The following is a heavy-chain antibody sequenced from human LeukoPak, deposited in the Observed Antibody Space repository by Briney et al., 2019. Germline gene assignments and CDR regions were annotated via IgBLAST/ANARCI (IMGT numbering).Heavy chain of an antibody. Sequence: PVKVSCKASGGTFTSYAISWVRQAPGQGLEWMGGIIPIFGTANYAQKFQGRVTITADKSTSTAYMELSSLRSEDTAVYYCARKVVPAAVGFDLWGQGTLVTVSS. CDR1: GGTFTSYA. J-gene: IGHJ5*02. V-gene: IGHV1-69*06. CDR3: ARKVVPAAVGFDL. D-gene: IGHD2-2*01. CDR2: IIPIFGTA.